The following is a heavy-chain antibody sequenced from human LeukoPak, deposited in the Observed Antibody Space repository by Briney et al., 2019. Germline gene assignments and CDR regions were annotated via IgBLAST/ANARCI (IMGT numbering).Heavy chain of an antibody. D-gene: IGHD6-13*01. Sequence: ASVKVSFKASGYTFTSYGISWVRQAPGQGLEWMGWISAYNGNTNYAQKLQGRVTMTTDTSTSTAYMELRSLRSDDTAVYYCARAGQYSSSWYVDYWGQGTLVTVSS. J-gene: IGHJ4*02. CDR2: ISAYNGNT. CDR1: GYTFTSYG. V-gene: IGHV1-18*01. CDR3: ARAGQYSSSWYVDY.